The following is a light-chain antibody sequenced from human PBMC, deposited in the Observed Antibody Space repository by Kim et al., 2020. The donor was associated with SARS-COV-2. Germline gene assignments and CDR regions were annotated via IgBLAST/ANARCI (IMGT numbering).Light chain of an antibody. V-gene: IGLV2-14*03. CDR2: DVT. CDR3: SSYTATTKL. J-gene: IGLJ3*02. CDR1: SSDISGDDC. Sequence: PEQSITISCTGTSSDISGDDCVSGYQQYAGKAPKLIIYDVTERPSGVSNRFSGSKSGNTASLTISGLQADDEADYYCSSYTATTKLFGGGTKVTVL.